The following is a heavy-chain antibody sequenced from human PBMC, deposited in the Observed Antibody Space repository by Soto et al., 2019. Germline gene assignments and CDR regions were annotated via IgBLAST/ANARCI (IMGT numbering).Heavy chain of an antibody. CDR2: ISGSGGST. J-gene: IGHJ4*02. V-gene: IGHV3-23*01. CDR3: AKRATPVTQEYYFDY. CDR1: GFTFSSYA. D-gene: IGHD4-4*01. Sequence: PXGSLRLACAASGFTFSSYAMSWVRQAPGKGLEWVSAISGSGGSTYYADSVKGRFTISRDNSKNTLYLQMNSLRAEDTAVYYCAKRATPVTQEYYFDYWGQGTLVTVSS.